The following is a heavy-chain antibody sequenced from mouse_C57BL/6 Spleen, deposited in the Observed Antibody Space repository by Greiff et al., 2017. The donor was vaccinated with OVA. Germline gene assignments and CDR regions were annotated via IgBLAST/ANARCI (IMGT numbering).Heavy chain of an antibody. D-gene: IGHD2-3*01. J-gene: IGHJ3*01. CDR3: AKSKSDGYPFAY. CDR2: IYPGDGDT. V-gene: IGHV1-80*01. Sequence: QVQLKESGAELVKPGASVKISCKASGYAFSSYWMNWVKQRPGKGLEWIGQIYPGDGDTNYNGKFKGKATLTADKSSSTAYMQLRSLTSEDSSVDFCAKSKSDGYPFAYWGQGTLVTVSA. CDR1: GYAFSSYW.